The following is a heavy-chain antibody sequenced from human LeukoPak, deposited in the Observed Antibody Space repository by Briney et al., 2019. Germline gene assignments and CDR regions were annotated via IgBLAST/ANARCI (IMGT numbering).Heavy chain of an antibody. D-gene: IGHD6-6*01. J-gene: IGHJ4*02. CDR2: IKQDGSEK. V-gene: IGHV3-7*01. CDR1: GFTSSGYW. Sequence: GGSLRLSCAASGFTSSGYWMSWVRQAPGKGLEWVANIKQDGSEKYYVDSVKGRFTISRDNAKNSLYLQMNSLRAEDTAVYYCARVTGYSSSPGVDYWGQGTLVTVSS. CDR3: ARVTGYSSSPGVDY.